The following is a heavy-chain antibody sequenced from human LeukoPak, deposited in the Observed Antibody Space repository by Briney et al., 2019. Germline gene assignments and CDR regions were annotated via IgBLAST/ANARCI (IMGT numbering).Heavy chain of an antibody. J-gene: IGHJ6*02. Sequence: GGSLRLSCAASGFTFSSYSMNWVRQAPGKGLEWVSSISSSSSYIYYADSVKGRFTISRDNAKNSLYLQMNSLRAEDTAVYYCAKERGSGNYYFALDVWGQGTTVTVSS. D-gene: IGHD3-10*01. CDR3: AKERGSGNYYFALDV. CDR2: ISSSSSYI. CDR1: GFTFSSYS. V-gene: IGHV3-21*01.